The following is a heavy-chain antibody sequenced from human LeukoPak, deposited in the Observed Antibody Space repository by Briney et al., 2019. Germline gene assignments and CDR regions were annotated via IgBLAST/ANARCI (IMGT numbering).Heavy chain of an antibody. D-gene: IGHD1-14*01. J-gene: IGHJ6*03. CDR1: GGSISSGSYY. CDR2: IYTSGST. V-gene: IGHV4-61*02. CDR3: ARDGTRRYMDV. Sequence: SETLSLTCTVSGGSISSGSYYWSWIRQPAGKGLEWVGRIYTSGSTNYNPSLKSRVTMSVDTSKNQFSLKLSSVTAADTAVYYCARDGTRRYMDVWGKGTTVTVSS.